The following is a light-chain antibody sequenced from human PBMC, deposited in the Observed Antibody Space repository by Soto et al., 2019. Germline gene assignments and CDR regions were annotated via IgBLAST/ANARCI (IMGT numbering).Light chain of an antibody. Sequence: EIVLTQSPGTLSLSPGERATLSCRASQSVSSSYLAWDQQKPGQAPRLLIYGASIRATGIPDRFSGSGSGTDFTLTISRLEPEDFAVYYCQQYGSSPMYTFGQGTKLEI. V-gene: IGKV3-20*01. CDR2: GAS. CDR3: QQYGSSPMYT. CDR1: QSVSSSY. J-gene: IGKJ2*01.